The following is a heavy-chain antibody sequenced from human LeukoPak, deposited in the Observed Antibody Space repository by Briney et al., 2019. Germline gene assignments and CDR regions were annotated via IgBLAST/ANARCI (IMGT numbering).Heavy chain of an antibody. CDR1: GGSFSGYY. D-gene: IGHD6-13*01. CDR3: ARGRRNSSSWYFEYFQH. V-gene: IGHV4-34*01. J-gene: IGHJ1*01. CDR2: TNHSGST. Sequence: PSETLSLTCAVYGGSFSGYYWSWIRQPPGKGLEWIGETNHSGSTNYNPSLKSRVTISVDTSKNQFSLKLSSVTAADTAVYYCARGRRNSSSWYFEYFQHWGQGTLVTVSS.